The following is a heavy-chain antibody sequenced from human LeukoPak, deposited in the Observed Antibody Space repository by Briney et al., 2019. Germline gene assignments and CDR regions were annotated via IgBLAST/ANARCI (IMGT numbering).Heavy chain of an antibody. CDR1: GFTFSSYS. Sequence: GGSLRLSCAASGFTFSSYSMNWVRQAPGKGLEWVSSISSSSSYIYYADSVKGRFTISRENAKNSLYLQMNSLRAEDTAVYYCARVDFWSGYYRVLGTDYWGQGTLVTVSS. CDR2: ISSSSSYI. V-gene: IGHV3-21*01. J-gene: IGHJ4*02. CDR3: ARVDFWSGYYRVLGTDY. D-gene: IGHD3-3*01.